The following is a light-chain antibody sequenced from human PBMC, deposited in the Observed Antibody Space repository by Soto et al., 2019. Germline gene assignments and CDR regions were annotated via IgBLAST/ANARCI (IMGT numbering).Light chain of an antibody. CDR3: QQYRDLPQT. CDR2: NSS. CDR1: QSVRSTY. V-gene: IGKV3-20*01. J-gene: IGKJ1*01. Sequence: EIVLTQSPGTLSLSPGEIATLSCRASQSVRSTYLDWYQQKPGQAPRLLIYNSSTRATGIPDRLSGSGSGTDFTLTISRLEPEDFALYYCQQYRDLPQTFGQGTQVEIK.